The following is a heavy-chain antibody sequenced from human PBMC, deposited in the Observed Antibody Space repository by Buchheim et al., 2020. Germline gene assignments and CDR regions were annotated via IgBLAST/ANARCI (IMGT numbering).Heavy chain of an antibody. V-gene: IGHV1-46*01. CDR3: AREAVTTEVPTNYIDY. CDR1: GYTFTSYY. CDR2: INSSGGST. J-gene: IGHJ4*02. Sequence: QVQLVQSGAEVKKPGASVKVSCKASGYTFTSYYMHWVRQAPGQGLEWMGIINSSGGSTSYAQKFQRRVTITRDTSTSTVYMELSSLRSEDTAVYYCAREAVTTEVPTNYIDYWGQGTL. D-gene: IGHD4-11*01.